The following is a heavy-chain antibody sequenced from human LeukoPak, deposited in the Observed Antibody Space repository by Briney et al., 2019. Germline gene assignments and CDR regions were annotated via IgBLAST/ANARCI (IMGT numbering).Heavy chain of an antibody. CDR1: GFTFTSSA. D-gene: IGHD6-19*01. CDR2: IVVGSGNT. CDR3: AAVAGHNPDDAFDI. J-gene: IGHJ3*02. V-gene: IGHV1-58*02. Sequence: SVKVSCKASGFTFTSSAMQWVRQARGQRLEWIGWIVVGSGNTNYAQKFQERVTITGDMSTSTAYMELSSLRSEDTAVYYCAAVAGHNPDDAFDIWGQGTMVTVSS.